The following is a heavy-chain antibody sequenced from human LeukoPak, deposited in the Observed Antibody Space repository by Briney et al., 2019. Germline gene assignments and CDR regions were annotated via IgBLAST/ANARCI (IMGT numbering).Heavy chain of an antibody. Sequence: SETLSLTCTVSGGSISSGGYYWSWIRQHPGKGLEWIGYIYYSGSTYYNPSLKSRVTISVDTSKNQFSLKLSSVTAADTAVYYCARERAGYSHDAFDIWSQGTMVTVSS. CDR1: GGSISSGGYY. V-gene: IGHV4-31*03. D-gene: IGHD2-21*01. CDR3: ARERAGYSHDAFDI. CDR2: IYYSGST. J-gene: IGHJ3*02.